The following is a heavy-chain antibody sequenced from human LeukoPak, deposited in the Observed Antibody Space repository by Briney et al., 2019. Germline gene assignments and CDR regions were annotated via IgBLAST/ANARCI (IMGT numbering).Heavy chain of an antibody. J-gene: IGHJ4*02. CDR2: IKQDGGKI. CDR3: ARDALGYCSSTSCYTPRGPSRRGFYFDY. CDR1: GFTFSTYW. D-gene: IGHD2-2*02. Sequence: GGSLRLSCAASGFTFSTYWMSWVRHAPGKGLEWVANIKQDGGKIYYVDSVKGRFTISRDNAKNTLYLQMNSLRAEDTAVYYCARDALGYCSSTSCYTPRGPSRRGFYFDYWGQGTLVTVSS. V-gene: IGHV3-7*01.